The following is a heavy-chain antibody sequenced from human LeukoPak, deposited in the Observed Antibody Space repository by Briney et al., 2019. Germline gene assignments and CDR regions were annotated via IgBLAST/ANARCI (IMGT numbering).Heavy chain of an antibody. J-gene: IGHJ4*02. CDR3: ARDPNVLQWLVQYYFDY. V-gene: IGHV1-2*02. CDR2: INPNSGGT. Sequence: ASVKVSCKASGYTFTGYYIHWVRQAPGQGLEWMGRINPNSGGTNYEQKFQGRVTMTRDTSISTAYMELSRLRSDDTAVYYCARDPNVLQWLVQYYFDYWGQGTLVTVSS. D-gene: IGHD6-19*01. CDR1: GYTFTGYY.